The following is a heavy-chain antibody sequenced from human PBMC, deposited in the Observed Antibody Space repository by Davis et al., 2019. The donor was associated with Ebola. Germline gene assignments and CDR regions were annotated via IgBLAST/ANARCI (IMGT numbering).Heavy chain of an antibody. V-gene: IGHV4-59*08. Sequence: SETLSLTCTVSGGSISSYYWSWIRQPPGKGLEWIGYIYYSGSTYYNPSLKSRVTISVDTSKNQFSLKLSSVTAADTAVYYCARPRITMVRGVPMTSDYYGMDVWGQGTTVTVSS. D-gene: IGHD3-10*01. CDR1: GGSISSYY. CDR3: ARPRITMVRGVPMTSDYYGMDV. J-gene: IGHJ6*02. CDR2: IYYSGST.